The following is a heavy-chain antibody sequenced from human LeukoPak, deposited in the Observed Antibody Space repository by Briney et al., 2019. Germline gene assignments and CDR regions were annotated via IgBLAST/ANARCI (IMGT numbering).Heavy chain of an antibody. V-gene: IGHV1-46*01. CDR1: GYTFTSYY. CDR3: ARSITIFGVATLGY. Sequence: ASVKVSCKASGYTFTSYYMHWVRQAPGQGLEWMGIINPSGGSTSYAQKFQGTLTLTRDMSTSTVYMELSSLRSEDTAVYYSARSITIFGVATLGYWGQGTLVTVSS. D-gene: IGHD3-3*01. J-gene: IGHJ4*02. CDR2: INPSGGST.